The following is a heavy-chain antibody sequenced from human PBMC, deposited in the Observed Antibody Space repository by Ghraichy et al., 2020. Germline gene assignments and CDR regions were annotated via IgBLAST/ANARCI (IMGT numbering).Heavy chain of an antibody. V-gene: IGHV6-1*01. Sequence: SQTLSLTCAISGDSVSSNSAAWNWIRQSPSRGLEWLGRTYYRSKWSSDYAVSVKSRITINSDTSKNQFSLQLNSVTPEDAAVYYCVRDVCSGGSCNWAFQHWGQGTLVTVSS. D-gene: IGHD2-15*01. CDR3: VRDVCSGGSCNWAFQH. CDR2: TYYRSKWSS. J-gene: IGHJ1*01. CDR1: GDSVSSNSAA.